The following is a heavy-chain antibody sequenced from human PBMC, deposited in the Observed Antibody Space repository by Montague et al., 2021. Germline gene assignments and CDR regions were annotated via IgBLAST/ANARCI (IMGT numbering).Heavy chain of an antibody. V-gene: IGHV4-59*08. J-gene: IGHJ4*02. Sequence: SETLSLTCTVTGGSISEFYWSWIRQSPGKGLEWIGYIYDSGTTNYNPSLKSRVTISADTSMNQFSLNLRSVTAADTAVYFCARRLGIRAPFDYWGQGTLVTVSS. CDR2: IYDSGTT. D-gene: IGHD7-27*01. CDR3: ARRLGIRAPFDY. CDR1: GGSISEFY.